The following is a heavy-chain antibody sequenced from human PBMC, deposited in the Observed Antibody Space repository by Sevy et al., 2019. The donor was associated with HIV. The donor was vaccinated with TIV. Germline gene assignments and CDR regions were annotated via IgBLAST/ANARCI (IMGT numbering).Heavy chain of an antibody. CDR2: IYYSGST. D-gene: IGHD6-13*01. J-gene: IGHJ6*03. V-gene: IGHV4-59*08. Sequence: SETLSLTCTVSGGSISSYYWSWIRQPPGKGLEWIGYIYYSGSTNYNPSLKSRVTIPVDTSKNQFSLKLSSVTAADTAVYYCARLISPYSSSWSYYYYMDVWGKGTTVTVSS. CDR3: ARLISPYSSSWSYYYYMDV. CDR1: GGSISSYY.